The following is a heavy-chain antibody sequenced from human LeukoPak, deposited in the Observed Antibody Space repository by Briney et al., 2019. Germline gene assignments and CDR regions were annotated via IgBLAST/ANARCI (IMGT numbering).Heavy chain of an antibody. CDR1: GGSFSGYY. D-gene: IGHD2-15*01. Sequence: SETLSLTCAVYGGSFSGYYWSWIRQPPGKGLEWIGEINHCGSTNYNPSLKSRVTISVDTSKNQFSLKLSSVTAADTAVYYCARIGGIVLFDPWGQGTLVTVSS. CDR3: ARIGGIVLFDP. V-gene: IGHV4-34*01. J-gene: IGHJ5*02. CDR2: INHCGST.